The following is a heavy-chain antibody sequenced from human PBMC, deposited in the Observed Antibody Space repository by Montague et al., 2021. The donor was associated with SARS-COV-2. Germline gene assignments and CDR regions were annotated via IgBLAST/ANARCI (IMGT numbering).Heavy chain of an antibody. CDR2: IYYSGGT. D-gene: IGHD6-13*01. V-gene: IGHV4-39*07. CDR1: GGSISSSSYY. J-gene: IGHJ6*02. CDR3: ARGGRQQLVRLSGMDV. Sequence: SETLSLTCTVSGGSISSSSYYWGWIRQPPGKGLEWIGSIYYSGGTYYNPSLKSRVTISVDTSKNQFSLKLSSVTAADTAVYYCARGGRQQLVRLSGMDVWGQGTTVTVSS.